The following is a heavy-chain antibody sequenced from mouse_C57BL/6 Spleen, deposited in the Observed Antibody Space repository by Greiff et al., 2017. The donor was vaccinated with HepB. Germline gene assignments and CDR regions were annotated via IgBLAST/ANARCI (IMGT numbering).Heavy chain of an antibody. D-gene: IGHD1-1*01. CDR3: RGGIYYYGSSYAMDY. J-gene: IGHJ4*01. CDR1: YTFTDYYM. CDR2: YPGSGNTY. V-gene: IGHV1-83*01. Sequence: VQLQQSGPELVKPGASVKTSCKASGYTFTDYYMHWVKQKPGKGLEWIGEIYPGSGNTYYNEKFKGKATLTADTSSSTAYMQLSSLTSEDSAVYFCARGGIYYYGSSYAMDYWGQGTSVTVSS.